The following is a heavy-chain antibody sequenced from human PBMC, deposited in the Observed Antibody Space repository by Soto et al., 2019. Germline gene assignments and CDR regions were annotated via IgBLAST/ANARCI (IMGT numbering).Heavy chain of an antibody. V-gene: IGHV5-10-1*01. CDR2: IDPSDSYT. D-gene: IGHD2-2*01. CDR1: GYSFTSYW. CDR3: ARQFDDVVVPAAPYYYYYYGMDV. J-gene: IGHJ6*02. Sequence: PGESLKISCKGSGYSFTSYWISWVRQMPGKGLEWMGRIDPSDSYTNYSPSFQGHVTISADKSISTAYLQWSSLKASDTAMYYCARQFDDVVVPAAPYYYYYYGMDVWGQGTTVTVSS.